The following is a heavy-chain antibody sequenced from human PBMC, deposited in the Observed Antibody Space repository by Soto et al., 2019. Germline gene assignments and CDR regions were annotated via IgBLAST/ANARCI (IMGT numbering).Heavy chain of an antibody. V-gene: IGHV1-69*06. D-gene: IGHD1-26*01. CDR2: IIPIFGTA. CDR3: ARVQRVVGPKTHYYYYGMDV. J-gene: IGHJ6*02. Sequence: ASVKVSCKASGGTFSSYAISWVRQAPGQGLEWMGGIIPIFGTANYAQKFQGRVTITADKSTSTAYMELSSLRSEDTAVYYCARVQRVVGPKTHYYYYGMDVWGQGTTVTVSS. CDR1: GGTFSSYA.